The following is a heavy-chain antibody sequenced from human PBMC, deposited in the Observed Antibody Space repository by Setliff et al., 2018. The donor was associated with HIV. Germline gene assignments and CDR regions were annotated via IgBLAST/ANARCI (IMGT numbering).Heavy chain of an antibody. D-gene: IGHD2-21*02. CDR2: IYYSGST. Sequence: SETLSLTCTVSGGSISSSSYYWGWIRQPPGKGLEWIGSIYYSGSTYYNPSLKSRVTISVDTSKNQFSLKLSSMTAAYTAVYYCARDVGLCGVDCWPYFYFDLWGRGNLVTVSS. V-gene: IGHV4-39*07. CDR3: ARDVGLCGVDCWPYFYFDL. CDR1: GGSISSSSYY. J-gene: IGHJ2*01.